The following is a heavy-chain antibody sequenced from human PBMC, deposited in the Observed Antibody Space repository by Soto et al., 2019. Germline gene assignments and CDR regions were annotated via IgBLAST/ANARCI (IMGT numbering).Heavy chain of an antibody. J-gene: IGHJ6*02. CDR3: AVKYYYFGMDV. CDR2: ISAYNGNT. CDR1: GYTFTSYG. V-gene: IGHV1-18*01. Sequence: ASVKVSCKASGYTFTSYGISWVRQAPGQGLEWMGWISAYNGNTNYAQKFQGRVTMTTDTSTSTAYMELSSLRSEDTAVYFCAVKYYYFGMDVWGQGTPVTVSS.